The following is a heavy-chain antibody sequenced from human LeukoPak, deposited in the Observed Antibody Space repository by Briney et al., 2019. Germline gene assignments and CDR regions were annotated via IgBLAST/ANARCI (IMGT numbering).Heavy chain of an antibody. D-gene: IGHD6-13*01. J-gene: IGHJ4*02. Sequence: GGSLRLSCAASGFTFSNYWMSWVRQAPGKGLEWVANIKEDGSGKYYVDSVMGRFTISIDNARNSLYLQMNSLRAEDTAVYDCASGRQLGYWGQGTLVSVSS. CDR3: ASGRQLGY. CDR2: IKEDGSGK. V-gene: IGHV3-7*01. CDR1: GFTFSNYW.